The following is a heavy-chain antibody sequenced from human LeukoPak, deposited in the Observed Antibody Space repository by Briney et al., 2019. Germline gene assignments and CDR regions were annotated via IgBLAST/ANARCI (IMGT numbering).Heavy chain of an antibody. CDR3: ARDRGLSSGWYFYFDY. Sequence: GGSLRLSFAASGFTFSDYYMSWIRQAPGKGLEWVSYISSSGSTIYYADSVKGRFTISRDNAKNSLYLQMNSLRAEDTAVYYCARDRGLSSGWYFYFDYWGQGTLVTVSS. V-gene: IGHV3-11*01. D-gene: IGHD6-19*01. CDR2: ISSSGSTI. J-gene: IGHJ4*02. CDR1: GFTFSDYY.